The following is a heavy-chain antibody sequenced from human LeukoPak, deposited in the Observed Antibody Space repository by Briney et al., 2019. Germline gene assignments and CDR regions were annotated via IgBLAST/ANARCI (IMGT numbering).Heavy chain of an antibody. V-gene: IGHV1-2*02. Sequence: ASVKVSCKASGYTFTGYYMHWVRQAPGQGLEWMGWINPNSGGTNYAQKFQGRVTMTRDTSISTAYMELSRLRSDDTAAYYCARGPSIVATMGWFDPWGQGTLVTVSS. J-gene: IGHJ5*02. CDR1: GYTFTGYY. CDR2: INPNSGGT. D-gene: IGHD5-12*01. CDR3: ARGPSIVATMGWFDP.